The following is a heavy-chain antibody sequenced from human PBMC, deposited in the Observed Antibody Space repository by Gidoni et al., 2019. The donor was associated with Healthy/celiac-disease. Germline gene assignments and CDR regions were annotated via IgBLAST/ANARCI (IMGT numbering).Heavy chain of an antibody. CDR3: AADGGTMAGAWFDP. Sequence: QMQLVQSGPEVKKPGTSVKVSCKAPGFTFPNSAMQWVRQARGQRLEWIGWIVVGSGNTNYAQKFQERVTITRDMSTSTAYMELSSLRSEDTAVYYCAADGGTMAGAWFDPWGQGTLVTVSS. D-gene: IGHD2-15*01. V-gene: IGHV1-58*02. J-gene: IGHJ5*02. CDR1: GFTFPNSA. CDR2: IVVGSGNT.